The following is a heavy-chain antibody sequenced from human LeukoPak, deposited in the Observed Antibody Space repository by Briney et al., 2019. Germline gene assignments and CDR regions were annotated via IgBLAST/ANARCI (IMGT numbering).Heavy chain of an antibody. CDR2: INHSGSP. V-gene: IGHV4-34*01. J-gene: IGHJ6*03. D-gene: IGHD2-8*01. Sequence: SETLSLTCAVYGGSFSGYYRSWIRQPPGKGLEWIGEINHSGSPNYNPSLKSRVTISVDTSMNPSSLKLSSVTAAYTAVYYCARGGYCTNGLCYRPDYFYRYMDVWGKGTTVTVSS. CDR1: GGSFSGYY. CDR3: ARGGYCTNGLCYRPDYFYRYMDV.